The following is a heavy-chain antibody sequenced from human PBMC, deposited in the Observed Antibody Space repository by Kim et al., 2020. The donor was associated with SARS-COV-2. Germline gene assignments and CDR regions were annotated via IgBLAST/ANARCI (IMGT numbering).Heavy chain of an antibody. V-gene: IGHV3-9*01. CDR3: AKVSRPFGAESLFLFDY. Sequence: GGSLRLSCAASGFTFDDYAMHWVRQAPGKGLEWVSGISWNSGSIGYADSVKGRFTISRDNAKNSLYLQMNSLRAEDTALYYCAKVSRPFGAESLFLFDYWGQGTLVTVSS. J-gene: IGHJ4*02. D-gene: IGHD3-10*01. CDR2: ISWNSGSI. CDR1: GFTFDDYA.